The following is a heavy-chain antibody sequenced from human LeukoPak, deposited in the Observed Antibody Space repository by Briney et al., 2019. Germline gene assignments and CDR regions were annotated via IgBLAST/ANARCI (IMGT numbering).Heavy chain of an antibody. CDR3: ARDRPTYYYDSSGWRYAFDI. Sequence: SETLSLTCTVSGGSISSSSYYWGWIRQPPGKGLEWIGSIYYSGSTYYNPSLKSRVTISVDTSKNQFSLKLSSVTAADTAVYYCARDRPTYYYDSSGWRYAFDIWGQGTMVTVSS. CDR2: IYYSGST. CDR1: GGSISSSSYY. V-gene: IGHV4-39*07. D-gene: IGHD3-22*01. J-gene: IGHJ3*02.